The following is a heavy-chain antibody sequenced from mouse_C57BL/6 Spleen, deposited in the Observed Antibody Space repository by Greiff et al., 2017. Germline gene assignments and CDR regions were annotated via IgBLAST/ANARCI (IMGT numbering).Heavy chain of an antibody. Sequence: VQLQQSGAELVRPGASVKLSCTASGFNIKDYYMHWVKQRPEQGLEWIGRIDPEDGDTEYAPKFKGKATMTADTSSNTAYLQLSSLTSEDTAVYYCTHYYGRSHWYFDVWGTGTTVTVSS. D-gene: IGHD1-1*01. CDR3: THYYGRSHWYFDV. J-gene: IGHJ1*03. CDR1: GFNIKDYY. V-gene: IGHV14-1*01. CDR2: IDPEDGDT.